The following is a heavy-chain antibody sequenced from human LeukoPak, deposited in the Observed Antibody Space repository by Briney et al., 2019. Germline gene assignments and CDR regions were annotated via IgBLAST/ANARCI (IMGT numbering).Heavy chain of an antibody. V-gene: IGHV3-9*01. J-gene: IGHJ6*02. Sequence: GGSLRLSCAATGFTFKDYGMHWVRQPPAKGLDWVSSINWNGGGTDDADSVNVRFTISRDNAKNSLYLQLSSLRPEDTALYYCAKHMRATNTYSFFGLDVWGQGTTVTVSS. CDR3: AKHMRATNTYSFFGLDV. CDR1: GFTFKDYG. D-gene: IGHD1-26*01. CDR2: INWNGGGT.